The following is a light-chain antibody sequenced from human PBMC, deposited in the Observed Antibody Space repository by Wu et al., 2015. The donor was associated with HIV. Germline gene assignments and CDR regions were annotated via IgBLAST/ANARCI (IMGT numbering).Light chain of an antibody. CDR1: QDIKSY. CDR3: QKYNTAPWT. J-gene: IGKJ1*01. Sequence: AIQLTQSPSSLSASVGDRIIITCRASQDIKSYLAWYQQIPGKAPKLLIYDASTLDIGVPSRFTGSGSGTEFTLIINSLQPEDVATYYCQKYNTAPWTFGQGTNGGN. V-gene: IGKV1-13*02. CDR2: DAS.